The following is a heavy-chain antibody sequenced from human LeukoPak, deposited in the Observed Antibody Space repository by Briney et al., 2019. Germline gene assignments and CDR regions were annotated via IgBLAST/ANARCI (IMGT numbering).Heavy chain of an antibody. CDR2: INPSGGST. J-gene: IGHJ4*02. V-gene: IGHV1-46*01. D-gene: IGHD6-19*01. Sequence: GASVKVSCKASGYTFTSYYMHWVRQAPGQGLEWMGIINPSGGSTSYAQKFQGRVTMTEDTSTDTAYMELSSLRSEDTAVYYCATMGHSGWPLDYWGQGTLVTVSS. CDR1: GYTFTSYY. CDR3: ATMGHSGWPLDY.